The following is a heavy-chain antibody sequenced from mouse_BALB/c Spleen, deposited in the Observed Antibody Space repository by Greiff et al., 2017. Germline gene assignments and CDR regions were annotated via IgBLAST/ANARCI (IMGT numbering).Heavy chain of an antibody. Sequence: QVQLKQSGAELARPGASVKMSCKASGYTFTSYTMHWVKQRPGQGLEWIGYINPSSGYTNYNQKFKDKATLTADKSSSTAYMQLSSLTSEDSAVYYCLLWSRGGYYFDYWGQGTTLTVSS. V-gene: IGHV1-4*01. D-gene: IGHD2-9*01. CDR1: GYTFTSYT. J-gene: IGHJ2*01. CDR2: INPSSGYT. CDR3: LLWSRGGYYFDY.